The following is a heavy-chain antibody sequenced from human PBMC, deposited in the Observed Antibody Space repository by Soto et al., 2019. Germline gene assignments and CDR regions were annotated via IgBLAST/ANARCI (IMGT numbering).Heavy chain of an antibody. CDR1: GFTFSSYA. J-gene: IGHJ4*02. CDR3: AKTQKYCSRTSCTPGYYFDY. CDR2: ISGSGGST. Sequence: GGSLRLSCAASGFTFSSYAMSWVRQAPGKGLEWVSAISGSGGSTYYADSVKGRFTISRDNSKNTLYLQMNSLRAEATAVYYCAKTQKYCSRTSCTPGYYFDYWGQGTLVTVSS. V-gene: IGHV3-23*01. D-gene: IGHD2-2*01.